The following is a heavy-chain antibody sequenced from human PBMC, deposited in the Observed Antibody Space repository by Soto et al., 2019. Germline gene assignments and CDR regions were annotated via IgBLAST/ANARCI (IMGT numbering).Heavy chain of an antibody. CDR1: GFTFDDYA. CDR2: ISWNSGSI. V-gene: IGHV3-9*01. J-gene: IGHJ6*02. D-gene: IGHD3-10*01. CDR3: AKVPTYYYGSGTNYGMDV. Sequence: SLRLSCAASGFTFDDYAMHWVRQAPGKGLKWVSGISWNSGSIGYADSVKGRFTISRDNAKNSLYLQMNSLRAEDTAVYYCAKVPTYYYGSGTNYGMDVWGQGTTVTVYS.